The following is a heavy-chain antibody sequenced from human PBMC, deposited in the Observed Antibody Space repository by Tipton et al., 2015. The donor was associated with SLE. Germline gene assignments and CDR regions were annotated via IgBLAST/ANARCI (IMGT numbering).Heavy chain of an antibody. V-gene: IGHV2-5*01. Sequence: LVKPTQTLTLTCTFSGFSLSTSGVGVGWIRQPPGKALEWLALIYWNYAERYSPSLKNRLTITKDTSKSQVVLTMTQMDPADTATYYCVRQARDGYNQLNFDYWGQGTLVSVSS. CDR1: GFSLSTSGVG. CDR3: VRQARDGYNQLNFDY. CDR2: IYWNYAE. J-gene: IGHJ4*02. D-gene: IGHD5-24*01.